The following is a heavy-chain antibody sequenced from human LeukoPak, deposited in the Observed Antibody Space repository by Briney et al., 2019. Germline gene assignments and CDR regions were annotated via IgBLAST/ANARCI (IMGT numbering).Heavy chain of an antibody. CDR2: IKQDGSDN. Sequence: AGGSLRLSCAASGFTFSNYWMNWVRQAPGKGLEWVANIKQDGSDNYYVDSVKGRFTISRDNAKDSLYLQMNSLRAEDTAVYYCAREKGNYDGYYNYYMDVWGKGTTVTVSS. D-gene: IGHD4-11*01. CDR3: AREKGNYDGYYNYYMDV. CDR1: GFTFSNYW. J-gene: IGHJ6*03. V-gene: IGHV3-7*01.